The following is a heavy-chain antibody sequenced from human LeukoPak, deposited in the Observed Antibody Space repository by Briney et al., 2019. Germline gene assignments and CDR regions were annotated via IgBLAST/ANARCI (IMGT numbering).Heavy chain of an antibody. CDR3: AKGSAAARPYYFDY. J-gene: IGHJ4*02. V-gene: IGHV3-23*01. D-gene: IGHD6-6*01. CDR2: ITGSSDST. Sequence: GSLRLSFGASGFTFSRYVMGWVRPAPGEGLDLGSAITGSSDSTYYADSVKGRFTISRDNSKNTLYLQMNSLRAEDTALYYCAKGSAAARPYYFDYWGQGTLVTVSS. CDR1: GFTFSRYV.